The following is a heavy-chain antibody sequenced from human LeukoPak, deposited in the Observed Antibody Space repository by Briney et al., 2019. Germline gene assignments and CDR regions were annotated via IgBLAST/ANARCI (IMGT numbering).Heavy chain of an antibody. CDR2: IGTAGDP. J-gene: IGHJ2*01. V-gene: IGHV3-13*05. Sequence: GGSLRLSCAASGFTFSTYDMHWVRQATGKGLEWVSAIGTAGDPYYSGSVKGRFTISRENAKNSLYLQMNSLRVGDTAVYYCARAPPYCSSTSCSYWYFDLWGRGTLVTVSP. D-gene: IGHD2-2*01. CDR1: GFTFSTYD. CDR3: ARAPPYCSSTSCSYWYFDL.